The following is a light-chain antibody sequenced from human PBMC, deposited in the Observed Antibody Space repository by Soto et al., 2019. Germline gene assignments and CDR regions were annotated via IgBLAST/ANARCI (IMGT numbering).Light chain of an antibody. V-gene: IGKV1-39*01. CDR3: QQSYSTPRT. Sequence: DIQMTQSPSSLSASVGERVTITFRASQSISSYLNWYQQKPGKAPKLLICAASSLKSGVPSRFSGSVSGTDFTLTISSLQPEDFATYYCQQSYSTPRTFGQGTKVDIK. CDR1: QSISSY. J-gene: IGKJ1*01. CDR2: AAS.